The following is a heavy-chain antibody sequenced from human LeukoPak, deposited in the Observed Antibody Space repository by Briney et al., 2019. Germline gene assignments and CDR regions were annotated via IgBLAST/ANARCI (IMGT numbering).Heavy chain of an antibody. CDR3: VNLWEAGY. CDR1: GFTFSHYS. Sequence: GGSLRLSCAASGFTFSHYSMHWLRQAPGKGLEWISYISISTDTIYYADSVEGRFTISRDNAKNSLYLQLNSVRVEDTAMYYCVNLWEAGYWGQGTLVTVSS. V-gene: IGHV3-48*04. J-gene: IGHJ4*02. D-gene: IGHD1-26*01. CDR2: ISISTDTI.